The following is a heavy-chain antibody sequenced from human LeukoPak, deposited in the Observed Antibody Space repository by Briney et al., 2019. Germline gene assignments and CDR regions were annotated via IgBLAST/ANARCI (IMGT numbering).Heavy chain of an antibody. CDR2: INPNSGGT. V-gene: IGHV1-2*02. D-gene: IGHD3-22*01. J-gene: IGHJ3*02. CDR1: GYTFTGYY. CDR3: ARDPTLYYDSTHSAFDI. Sequence: ASVKVSCKASGYTFTGYYMHWVRQAPGQGLEWMGWINPNSGGTNYAQKFQGRVTMTRDTSISTAYMELRSLRSDDTAVYYCARDPTLYYDSTHSAFDIWGQGTMVTVSS.